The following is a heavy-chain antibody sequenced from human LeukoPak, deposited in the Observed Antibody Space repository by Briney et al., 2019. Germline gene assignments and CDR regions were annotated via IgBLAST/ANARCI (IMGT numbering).Heavy chain of an antibody. J-gene: IGHJ4*02. Sequence: SGGSLRLSCAASGFTFSTYFMHWVCQAPGNGLYWVAVIWHDASHTFYTDSVKGRLTISRDNSKNTVYLQMNSLGGEDTAVYYCAREIFGSGSYADYWGQGTLVTVSS. CDR2: IWHDASHT. D-gene: IGHD3-10*01. CDR3: AREIFGSGSYADY. V-gene: IGHV3-33*08. CDR1: GFTFSTYF.